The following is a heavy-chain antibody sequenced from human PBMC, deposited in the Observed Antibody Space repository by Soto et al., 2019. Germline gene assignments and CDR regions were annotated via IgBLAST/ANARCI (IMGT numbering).Heavy chain of an antibody. CDR1: GYTFTSYG. CDR2: ITAYNDNT. Sequence: APVKASFKASGYTFTSYGLNWVRQAHGQGLEWMGWITAYNDNTNYAQKVQGRAILTIDTSTPTVYMELRSLRSDDTAVYYCARGQIQSDFDYWFQVTLVTVSS. D-gene: IGHD3-3*01. CDR3: ARGQIQSDFDY. J-gene: IGHJ4*02. V-gene: IGHV1-18*04.